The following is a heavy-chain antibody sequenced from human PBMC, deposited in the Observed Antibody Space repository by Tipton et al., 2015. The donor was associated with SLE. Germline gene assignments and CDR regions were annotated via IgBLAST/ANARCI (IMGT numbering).Heavy chain of an antibody. D-gene: IGHD6-13*01. Sequence: TLSLTCTVSGGSISSSSYYWSWIRQPPGKGLEWIGEINHSGSTNYNPSLKSRVTISVDTSKNQFSLKLSSVTAADTAVYYCARGIAAAGTPYYYYYMDVWGKGTTVTVSS. CDR3: ARGIAAAGTPYYYYYMDV. CDR1: GGSISSSSYY. V-gene: IGHV4-39*07. J-gene: IGHJ6*03. CDR2: INHSGST.